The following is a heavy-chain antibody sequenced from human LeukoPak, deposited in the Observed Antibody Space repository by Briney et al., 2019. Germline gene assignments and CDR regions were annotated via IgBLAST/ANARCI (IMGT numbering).Heavy chain of an antibody. CDR3: AREIRYSTSWYGGYYYYLDV. Sequence: GGSLRLSCAASGFTFSSYWMSWVRQASGKGLEWGANIKQDGSEKYYVDSVKGRFTISRDNAKNSLYLQMNSLRAEDTAVYYCAREIRYSTSWYGGYYYYLDVWGKGTTVTVSS. V-gene: IGHV3-7*01. J-gene: IGHJ6*03. CDR2: IKQDGSEK. D-gene: IGHD6-13*01. CDR1: GFTFSSYW.